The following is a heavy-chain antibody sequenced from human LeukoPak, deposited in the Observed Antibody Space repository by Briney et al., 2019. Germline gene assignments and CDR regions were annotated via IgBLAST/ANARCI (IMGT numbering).Heavy chain of an antibody. CDR1: GGPISSNSYY. V-gene: IGHV4-61*02. CDR2: IYTSGST. Sequence: SQTLSLTCTVSGGPISSNSYYWSQIRQPAGKGLEWIGRIYTSGSTNYNPSLKSRVSISVDTSKSQFSLNLSSVTAADTAVYYCARSWAGFDYWGQGTLVTVSS. D-gene: IGHD6-13*01. CDR3: ARSWAGFDY. J-gene: IGHJ4*02.